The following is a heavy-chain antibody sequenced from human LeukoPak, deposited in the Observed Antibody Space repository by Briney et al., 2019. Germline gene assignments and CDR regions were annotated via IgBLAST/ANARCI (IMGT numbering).Heavy chain of an antibody. J-gene: IGHJ6*02. CDR3: VKDRPCDPCMPMDA. Sequence: GGSLRLSCAASGFTFSDYYMSWIRQAPGKGLEWVSYISSSGSTIYYADSVKGRFTISRDNAKNSLYLQMNSLRAEDTAVYYCVKDRPCDPCMPMDAWGQGTTVTVSS. D-gene: IGHD2-2*01. V-gene: IGHV3-11*01. CDR2: ISSSGSTI. CDR1: GFTFSDYY.